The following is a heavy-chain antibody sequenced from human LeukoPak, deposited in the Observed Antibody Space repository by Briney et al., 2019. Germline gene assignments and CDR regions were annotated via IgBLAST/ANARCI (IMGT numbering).Heavy chain of an antibody. J-gene: IGHJ4*02. CDR1: GYSFTSYW. D-gene: IGHD3-22*01. Sequence: GESLKISCKGSGYSFTSYWIGWVRQMPGKGLEWMEIIYPGDSDTRYSPSFQGQVTISADKSISTAYLQWSSLKASDTAMYYCARSYYDSSGYYSHDYWGQGTLVTVSS. V-gene: IGHV5-51*01. CDR3: ARSYYDSSGYYSHDY. CDR2: IYPGDSDT.